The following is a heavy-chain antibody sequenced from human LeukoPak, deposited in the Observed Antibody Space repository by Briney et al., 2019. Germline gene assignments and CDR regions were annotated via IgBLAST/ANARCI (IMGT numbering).Heavy chain of an antibody. J-gene: IGHJ3*02. CDR3: TIFVVADSDAFEI. CDR2: IYYSGST. CDR1: GGYISSGGYY. Sequence: TSETLSLTCTVSGGYISSGGYYWSWIRQHPGKGLEWIGYIYYSGSTYYNPSLKSRVTISVDTSNNHLSLRLTSVTAANTALYFCTIFVVADSDAFEIWGQGTMVTVSS. D-gene: IGHD3-3*01. V-gene: IGHV4-30-4*08.